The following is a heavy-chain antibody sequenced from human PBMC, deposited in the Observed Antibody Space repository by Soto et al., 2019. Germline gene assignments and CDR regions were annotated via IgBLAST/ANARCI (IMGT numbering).Heavy chain of an antibody. J-gene: IGHJ5*02. CDR3: ARDRGYNWNYGWFDP. V-gene: IGHV1-18*01. CDR2: ISAYNCNT. Sequence: QVQLVQSGAEVKKPGASVKVSCKASGYTFTSYGISWVRQAPGQGLEWMGRISAYNCNTNYAQKLQGRVTMTTDTSTSTAYMELRSLRSDDTAVYYCARDRGYNWNYGWFDPWGQGTRVTVSS. D-gene: IGHD1-7*01. CDR1: GYTFTSYG.